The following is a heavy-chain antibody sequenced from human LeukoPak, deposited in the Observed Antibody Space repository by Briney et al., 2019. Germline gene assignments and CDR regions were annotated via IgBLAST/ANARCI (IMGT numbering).Heavy chain of an antibody. J-gene: IGHJ3*02. D-gene: IGHD5-12*01. CDR1: GFTFSSYW. CDR3: ARDGGLRSVSDI. Sequence: GGSLRLSCAASGFTFSSYWMHWVRQAPGKGLVWVSVIYSGGSTYYADSVKGRFTISRDNSKNTLYLQMSSLRAEDTAVYYCARDGGLRSVSDIWGQGTMVTVSS. V-gene: IGHV3-66*01. CDR2: IYSGGST.